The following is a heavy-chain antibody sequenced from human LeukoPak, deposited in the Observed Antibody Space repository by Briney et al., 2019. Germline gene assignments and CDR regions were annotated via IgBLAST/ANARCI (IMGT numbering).Heavy chain of an antibody. D-gene: IGHD6-13*01. CDR2: ISAYNGNT. V-gene: IGHV1-18*01. Sequence: ASVKVSCKASGYTFTSYGISWVRQAPGQGLEWMGRISAYNGNTNYAQKLQGRVTMTTDTSTSTAYMELRSLRSDDTAVYYCARVSIAAAGTGSDYWGQGTLVTVSS. CDR1: GYTFTSYG. J-gene: IGHJ4*02. CDR3: ARVSIAAAGTGSDY.